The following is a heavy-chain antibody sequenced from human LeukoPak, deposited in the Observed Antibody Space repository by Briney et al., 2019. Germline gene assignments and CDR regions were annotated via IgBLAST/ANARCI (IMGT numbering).Heavy chain of an antibody. J-gene: IGHJ6*02. V-gene: IGHV6-1*01. Sequence: SQTLSLTCAISGDSVSSNSAAWNWIRQSPSRGLEWLGRTYYRSKWYNDYAVSVKSRITINPGTSKNQFSLQLNSVTPEDTAVYYCARSLSSWGPRSTDGMDVWGQGTTVTVSS. CDR2: TYYRSKWYN. D-gene: IGHD7-27*01. CDR3: ARSLSSWGPRSTDGMDV. CDR1: GDSVSSNSAA.